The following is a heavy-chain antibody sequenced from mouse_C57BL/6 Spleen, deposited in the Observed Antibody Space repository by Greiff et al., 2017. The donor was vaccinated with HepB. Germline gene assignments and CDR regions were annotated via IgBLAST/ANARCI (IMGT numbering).Heavy chain of an antibody. Sequence: VQLQQPGAELVRPGSSVKLSCKASGYTFTSYWMDWVKQRPGQGLEWIGNIYPSDSETHYNQKFKDKATLTVDKSSSTAYMQLSSLTSEDSAVYYCARRAGYHYWYFDVWGTGTTVTVSS. CDR1: GYTFTSYW. CDR2: IYPSDSET. J-gene: IGHJ1*03. CDR3: ARRAGYHYWYFDV. D-gene: IGHD2-2*01. V-gene: IGHV1-61*01.